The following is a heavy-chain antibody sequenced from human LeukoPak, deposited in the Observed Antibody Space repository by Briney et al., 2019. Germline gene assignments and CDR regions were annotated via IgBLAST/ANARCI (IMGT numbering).Heavy chain of an antibody. Sequence: PGGSLRLSCAASGFTFSNAWMSWVRQAPGKGLEWVGRIKSKTDGGTTDYAAPVKGRFTISRDDSKNTLYLQMNSLKTEDTAVYYCTTQARYCSSTSCFYDAFDIWGQGTMVTVSS. V-gene: IGHV3-15*01. D-gene: IGHD2-2*01. CDR1: GFTFSNAW. J-gene: IGHJ3*02. CDR3: TTQARYCSSTSCFYDAFDI. CDR2: IKSKTDGGTT.